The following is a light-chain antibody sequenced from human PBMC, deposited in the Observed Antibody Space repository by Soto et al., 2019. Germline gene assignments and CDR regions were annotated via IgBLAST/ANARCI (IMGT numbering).Light chain of an antibody. Sequence: DIQMTQSPSSVSASVGDRCTSICRASQHSNNWLAWYQKKPVXAXXLLIYATSSLQSGVPSRFSGSGSGTHFTLTISRLQPEALATYYCQQANTFTFGGGTKVDIK. J-gene: IGKJ4*01. CDR2: ATS. V-gene: IGKV1-12*02. CDR3: QQANTFT. CDR1: QHSNNW.